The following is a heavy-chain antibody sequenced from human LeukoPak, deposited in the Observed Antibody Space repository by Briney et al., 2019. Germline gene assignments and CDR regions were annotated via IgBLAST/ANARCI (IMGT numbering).Heavy chain of an antibody. J-gene: IGHJ4*02. CDR2: ISGSGGST. CDR3: ARDRCSGASCYSNFDS. CDR1: GFTFSSYA. V-gene: IGHV3-23*01. Sequence: GGSLRLSCAASGFTFSSYAMSWVRQAPGKGLEWVSAISGSGGSTHYADSVKGRFTISRDNAENSLYLQMDSLRAEDTAVYYCARDRCSGASCYSNFDSWGQGTLVTVSS. D-gene: IGHD2-15*01.